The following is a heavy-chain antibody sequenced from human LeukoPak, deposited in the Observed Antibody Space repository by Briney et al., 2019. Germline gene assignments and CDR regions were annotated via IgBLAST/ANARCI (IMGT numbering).Heavy chain of an antibody. CDR1: GFTFSSYA. J-gene: IGHJ4*02. CDR3: AKDHPRVNPYPSVAAYFDY. Sequence: GGSLRLSCAASGFTFSSYAMSWVRQAPGKGLEWVSAISGSGGSTYYADSVRGRVTISRDNSKNTRCLQMNSLRAEDTAVYYCAKDHPRVNPYPSVAAYFDYWGQGTLVTVSS. CDR2: ISGSGGST. V-gene: IGHV3-23*01. D-gene: IGHD2-15*01.